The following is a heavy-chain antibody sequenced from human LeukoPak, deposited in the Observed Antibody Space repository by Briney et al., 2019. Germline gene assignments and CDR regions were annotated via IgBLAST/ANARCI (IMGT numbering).Heavy chain of an antibody. J-gene: IGHJ4*02. CDR3: ARGGTYYYDSSGYRY. CDR1: GGSISSSNW. V-gene: IGHV4-4*02. Sequence: PSGTLSLTCAVSGGSISSSNWWSWVRQPPGKGLEWIGEIYHSGSTNYNPSLKSRVTISVDKSKNQFSLKLSSVTAADTAVYYCARGGTYYYDSSGYRYWGQGTLVTVSS. CDR2: IYHSGST. D-gene: IGHD3-22*01.